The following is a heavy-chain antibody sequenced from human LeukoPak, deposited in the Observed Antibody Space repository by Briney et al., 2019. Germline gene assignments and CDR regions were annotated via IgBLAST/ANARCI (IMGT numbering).Heavy chain of an antibody. CDR2: ISYDGSNK. V-gene: IGHV3-30*04. CDR3: ARTTPYRDYDSSGYYWNYFDY. J-gene: IGHJ4*02. CDR1: GFTFSSYA. Sequence: GRSLRLSCAASGFTFSSYAMHWVRQAPGKGLEWVAVISYDGSNKYYADSVKGRFTISRDNSKNTLYLQMNSLRAEDPAVHYCARTTPYRDYDSSGYYWNYFDYWGQGTLVTVSS. D-gene: IGHD3-22*01.